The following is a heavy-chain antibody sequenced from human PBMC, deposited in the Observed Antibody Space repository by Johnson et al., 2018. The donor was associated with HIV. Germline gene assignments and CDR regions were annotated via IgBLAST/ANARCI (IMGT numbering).Heavy chain of an antibody. V-gene: IGHV3-11*01. Sequence: QVQLVESGGGLVKPGGSLRLSCTASGFSFSDYYMSWIRQAPGKGLEWVSYISGSGGTIYNADSVKGRFTISRDNAKNSLYLQMKSLRAEDTAVYYCAKDSPSSIQFLEWFPFFDIWGRGTMVTVSS. CDR3: AKDSPSSIQFLEWFPFFDI. CDR2: ISGSGGTI. CDR1: GFSFSDYY. J-gene: IGHJ3*02. D-gene: IGHD3-3*01.